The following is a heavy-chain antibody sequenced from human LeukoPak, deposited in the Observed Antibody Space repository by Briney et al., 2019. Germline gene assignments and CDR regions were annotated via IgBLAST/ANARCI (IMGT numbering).Heavy chain of an antibody. Sequence: GESLKISCKGSGYSFTNYWIGWVRQMPGKGLEWMGIIYPGDSETRHSPSFQGLVTISADKSISTAYLQWSSLKASDTAIYYCARALYATSFQYFDYWGQGTLVTVSS. CDR2: IYPGDSET. D-gene: IGHD3-22*01. V-gene: IGHV5-51*01. CDR3: ARALYATSFQYFDY. CDR1: GYSFTNYW. J-gene: IGHJ4*02.